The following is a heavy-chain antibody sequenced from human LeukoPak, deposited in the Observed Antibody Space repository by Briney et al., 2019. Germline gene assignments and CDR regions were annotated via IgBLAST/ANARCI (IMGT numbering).Heavy chain of an antibody. V-gene: IGHV4-34*01. Sequence: PSETLSLTCTVSGGSISSYYWSWIRQPPGKGLEWIGEINHSGSTNYNPSLKSRVTISVDTSKNQFSLKLSSVTAADTAVYYCARERYYYDSSGYYYTASSDWGQGTLVTVSS. D-gene: IGHD3-22*01. CDR2: INHSGST. CDR3: ARERYYYDSSGYYYTASSD. J-gene: IGHJ4*02. CDR1: GGSISSYY.